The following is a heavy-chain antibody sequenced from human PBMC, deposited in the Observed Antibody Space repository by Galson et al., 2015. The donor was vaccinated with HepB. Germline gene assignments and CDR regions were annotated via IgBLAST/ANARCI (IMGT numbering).Heavy chain of an antibody. J-gene: IGHJ4*02. V-gene: IGHV3-48*03. CDR3: AREAMVIQGLDY. Sequence: SLRLSCAASGFTFSSYEMNWVRQAPGKGLEWVSYISSSGSTIYYADSVKGRFTISRDNAKNSLYLQMNSLRAEDTAVYYCAREAMVIQGLDYWGQGTLVTVSS. D-gene: IGHD5-18*01. CDR1: GFTFSSYE. CDR2: ISSSGSTI.